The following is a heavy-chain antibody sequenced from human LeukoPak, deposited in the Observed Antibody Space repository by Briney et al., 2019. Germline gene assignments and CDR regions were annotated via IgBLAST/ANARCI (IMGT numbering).Heavy chain of an antibody. CDR1: GYTFTGYY. J-gene: IGHJ3*02. CDR3: ARDGGKGAFDI. Sequence: ASVKVSCKASGYTFTGYYMHWVRQAPGQGLEWMGWINPSSGGTNYAQKFQGRVTMTRDTSISTAYMELSRLRSDDTAVYYCARDGGKGAFDIWGQGTMVTVSS. D-gene: IGHD3-10*01. CDR2: INPSSGGT. V-gene: IGHV1-2*02.